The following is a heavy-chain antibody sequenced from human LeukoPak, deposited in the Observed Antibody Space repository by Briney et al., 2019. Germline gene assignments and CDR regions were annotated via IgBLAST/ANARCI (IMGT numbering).Heavy chain of an antibody. D-gene: IGHD3-22*01. CDR1: GVAFDSHG. CDR3: ARARNNYDSSGFSALDY. CDR2: IWYDGSNK. V-gene: IGHV3-33*01. Sequence: GGSLRLSCAASGVAFDSHGMHWVRQAPGKGLEWVAVIWYDGSNKDYADSVKGRFTISRDNSENTLYLQMNSLRAEDTAVYYCARARNNYDSSGFSALDYWGQGTLVTVSS. J-gene: IGHJ4*02.